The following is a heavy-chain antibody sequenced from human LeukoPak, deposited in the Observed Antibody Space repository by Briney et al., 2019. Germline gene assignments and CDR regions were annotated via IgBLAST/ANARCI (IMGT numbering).Heavy chain of an antibody. Sequence: GGSLRLSCAASGFTFSSCAMHWVRQAPGKGLEWVAVISYDGSNKYYADSVKGRFTISRDNSKNTLYLQMNSLRAEDTAVYYCARAGRADYFDYWGQGTLVTVSS. CDR3: ARAGRADYFDY. CDR1: GFTFSSCA. V-gene: IGHV3-30*04. J-gene: IGHJ4*02. D-gene: IGHD6-25*01. CDR2: ISYDGSNK.